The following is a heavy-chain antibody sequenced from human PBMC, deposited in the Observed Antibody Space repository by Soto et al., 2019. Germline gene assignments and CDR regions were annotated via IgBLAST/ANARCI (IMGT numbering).Heavy chain of an antibody. V-gene: IGHV4-59*01. J-gene: IGHJ6*02. CDR2: IYYSGST. CDR3: ASALYYYGSGSYYNVDYYYGMDV. Sequence: SETLSLTCTVSGGSISSYYWSWIRQPPGKGLKWIGYIYYSGSTNYNPSLKSLVTISVDTSKNQFSLKLSSVTAADTAVYYCASALYYYGSGSYYNVDYYYGMDVWGQGTTVTVSS. CDR1: GGSISSYY. D-gene: IGHD3-10*01.